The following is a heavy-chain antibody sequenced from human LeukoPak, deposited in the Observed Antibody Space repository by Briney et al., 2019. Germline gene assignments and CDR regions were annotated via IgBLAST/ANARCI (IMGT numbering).Heavy chain of an antibody. CDR3: ARGGSGYYYARDNWFDP. CDR1: GGSISSGDYY. D-gene: IGHD3-22*01. CDR2: IYYSGSI. J-gene: IGHJ5*02. Sequence: PSETLSLTCTVSGGSISSGDYYWSWIRQPPGKGLEWIGYIYYSGSIYYNPSLKSRVTISVDTSKNQFSLKLSSVTAADTAVYYCARGGSGYYYARDNWFDPWGQGTLVTVSS. V-gene: IGHV4-30-4*01.